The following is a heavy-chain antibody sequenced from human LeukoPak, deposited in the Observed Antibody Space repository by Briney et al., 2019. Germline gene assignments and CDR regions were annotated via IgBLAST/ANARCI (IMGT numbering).Heavy chain of an antibody. CDR1: GFTFSSYS. V-gene: IGHV3-21*01. Sequence: KSGGSLRLSCAASGFTFSSYSMNWVRQAPGKGLEWVSSISSSSSYIYYADSVKGRFTISRDNAKNSLYPQMNSLRAEDTAVYYCATYGSGYYFDYWGQGTLVTVSS. J-gene: IGHJ4*02. D-gene: IGHD3-10*01. CDR2: ISSSSSYI. CDR3: ATYGSGYYFDY.